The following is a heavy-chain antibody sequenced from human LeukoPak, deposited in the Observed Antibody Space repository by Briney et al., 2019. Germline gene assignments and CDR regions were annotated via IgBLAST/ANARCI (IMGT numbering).Heavy chain of an antibody. Sequence: SGPTLVKPTQTLTLTCTFSGFSLNTDGVGVGWIRQPPGKALEWLALIYWNDDKRYSPSLNSRLNITKDPSKNQVVLTMTNLDPVDTATYYCAHRRLLLFGQIFPRFDYWGQGILVTVSS. CDR2: IYWNDDK. CDR3: AHRRLLLFGQIFPRFDY. CDR1: GFSLNTDGVG. J-gene: IGHJ4*02. V-gene: IGHV2-5*01. D-gene: IGHD3-3*01.